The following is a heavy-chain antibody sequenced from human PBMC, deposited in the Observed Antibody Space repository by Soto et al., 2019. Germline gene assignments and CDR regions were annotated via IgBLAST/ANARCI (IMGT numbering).Heavy chain of an antibody. CDR2: ISYDGSNT. D-gene: IGHD5-18*01. CDR3: ARDGSYSYGAYYFDC. Sequence: QVQLVESGGGVVQPGRSLRLSCAASGFTFSSYALHWVRQAPGKGLEWVAIISYDGSNTYYADSVKGRFTITRDNSKNTLYLQMNRLRAEHTAVYYWARDGSYSYGAYYFDCWGQGTLVTVSS. CDR1: GFTFSSYA. V-gene: IGHV3-30-3*01. J-gene: IGHJ4*02.